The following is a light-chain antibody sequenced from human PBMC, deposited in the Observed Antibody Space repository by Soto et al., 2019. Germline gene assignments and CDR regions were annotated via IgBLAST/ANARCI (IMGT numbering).Light chain of an antibody. V-gene: IGKV3-20*01. CDR2: GAS. CDR3: QQDVSSPGT. CDR1: QSVTNSF. J-gene: IGKJ1*01. Sequence: EIVLAPSPGTLSLSPGSRATLSCVASQSVTNSFLAWYQQKPGQAPRLLIYGASRRATGIPDRFTGSGSGTDFTLTISRLEPEDFAVYYCQQDVSSPGTFGQGTKVDIK.